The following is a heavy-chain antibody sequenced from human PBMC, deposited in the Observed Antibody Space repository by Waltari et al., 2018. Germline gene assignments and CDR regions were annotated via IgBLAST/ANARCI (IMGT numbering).Heavy chain of an antibody. D-gene: IGHD5-12*01. Sequence: QVQLVESGGGVVQPGRSLRLSCAASGFTFSRYGMHWVRQSQGKGLEWVAVIWYDGSNKYYADSVKGRFTISRDNSKNTLYLQMNSLRAEDTAVYYCARDFDIVATTDAFDIWGQGTMVTVSS. CDR2: IWYDGSNK. J-gene: IGHJ3*02. V-gene: IGHV3-33*01. CDR3: ARDFDIVATTDAFDI. CDR1: GFTFSRYG.